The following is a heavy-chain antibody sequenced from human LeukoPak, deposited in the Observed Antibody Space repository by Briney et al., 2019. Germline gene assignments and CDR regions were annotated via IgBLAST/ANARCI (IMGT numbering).Heavy chain of an antibody. CDR2: INPSGGST. Sequence: GASVKVSCKASGDTLTSYYMHWVRQAPGQGLEWMGIINPSGGSTSYAQKFQGRVTMTRDTSTSTVYMELSSLRSEDTPVYYCARDASSSGYYPDIWGQGTMVTVSS. J-gene: IGHJ3*02. D-gene: IGHD3-22*01. CDR1: GDTLTSYY. V-gene: IGHV1-46*01. CDR3: ARDASSSGYYPDI.